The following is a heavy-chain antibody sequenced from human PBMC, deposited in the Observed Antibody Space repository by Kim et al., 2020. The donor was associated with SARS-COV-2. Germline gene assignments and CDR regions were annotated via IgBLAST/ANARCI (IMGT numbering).Heavy chain of an antibody. V-gene: IGHV4-59*01. J-gene: IGHJ4*02. D-gene: IGHD1-1*01. Sequence: NSTPSLKGRVTKSVDTSKNQFSLKLSSVTAADTAVYYCARAGGYRGPFDYWGQGTLVTVSS. CDR3: ARAGGYRGPFDY.